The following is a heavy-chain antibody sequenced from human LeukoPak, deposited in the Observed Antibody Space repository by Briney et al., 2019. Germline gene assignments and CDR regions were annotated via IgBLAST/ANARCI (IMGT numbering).Heavy chain of an antibody. D-gene: IGHD3-3*01. CDR2: ISSSSSYI. CDR1: GFTFSSYS. Sequence: GSLRLSCAASGFTFSSYSMNWVRQAPGKGLEWVSSISSSSSYIYYADSVKGRFTISRDNAKNLLYLQMNSLRAEDTAVYYCVGFGVVIPNWFDPWGQGTLVTVSS. J-gene: IGHJ5*02. CDR3: VGFGVVIPNWFDP. V-gene: IGHV3-21*01.